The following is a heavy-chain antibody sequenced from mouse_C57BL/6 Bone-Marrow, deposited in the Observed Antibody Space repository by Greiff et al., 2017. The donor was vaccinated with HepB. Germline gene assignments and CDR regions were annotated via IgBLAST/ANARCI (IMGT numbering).Heavy chain of an antibody. V-gene: IGHV7-3*01. D-gene: IGHD1-1*01. CDR2: IRNKANGYTT. CDR3: ARYTTVPFAY. J-gene: IGHJ3*01. Sequence: EVKLVESGGGLVQPGGSLSLSCAASGFTFTDYYMSWVRQPPGKALEWLGFIRNKANGYTTEYSASVKGRFTISRANSQSILYLQMNALRAEDSATYYCARYTTVPFAYWGQGTLVTVSA. CDR1: GFTFTDYY.